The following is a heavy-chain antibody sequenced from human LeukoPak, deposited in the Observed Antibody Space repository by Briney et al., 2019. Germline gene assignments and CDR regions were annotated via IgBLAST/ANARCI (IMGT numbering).Heavy chain of an antibody. V-gene: IGHV5-51*01. CDR1: GYSFTSYW. J-gene: IGHJ4*02. Sequence: GESLKISCQGSGYSFTSYWIGWVRQMPGKGLEWMGVIYPGDSDTRYSPSFQAQVPISAAKSISTAYLQWSSLKAADTPMYYCPSPGAQPYVWRSYRHWGQGPLVTVSS. CDR3: PSPGAQPYVWRSYRH. D-gene: IGHD3-16*02. CDR2: IYPGDSDT.